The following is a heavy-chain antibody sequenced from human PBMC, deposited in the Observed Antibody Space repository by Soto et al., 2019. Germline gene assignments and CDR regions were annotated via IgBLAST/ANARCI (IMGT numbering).Heavy chain of an antibody. CDR1: GGSISSYD. V-gene: IGHV4-59*08. CDR3: ARRLSASGTYYDPYFDQ. Sequence: SETLSLTCTVSGGSISSYDWSWIRQPPGKGLEWIGYIYYSGATNYNPSLKSRVTISVDTSRNLFFLKLSSVTAADTAVYYCARRLSASGTYYDPYFDQWGQGTLVTVSS. D-gene: IGHD3-10*01. J-gene: IGHJ4*02. CDR2: IYYSGAT.